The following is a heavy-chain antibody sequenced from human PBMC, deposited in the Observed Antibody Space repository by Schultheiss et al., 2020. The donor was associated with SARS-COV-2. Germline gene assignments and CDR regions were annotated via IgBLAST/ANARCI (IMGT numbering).Heavy chain of an antibody. CDR3: ARRATVAGAFYYFDY. J-gene: IGHJ4*02. V-gene: IGHV3-23*01. CDR2: ISGLGDST. CDR1: GYIFSSYS. Sequence: GGSLRLSCAASGYIFSSYSVSWVRQAPGKGLEWVSGISGLGDSTNYADSVQGRFTTSRDNSKNTAYLQMNSLRAEDTAVYYCARRATVAGAFYYFDYWGQGTLVTVSS. D-gene: IGHD3-3*02.